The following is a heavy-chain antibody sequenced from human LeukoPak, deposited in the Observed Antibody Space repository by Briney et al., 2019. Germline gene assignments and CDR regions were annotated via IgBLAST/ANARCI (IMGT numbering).Heavy chain of an antibody. CDR3: ASWRWLHGAFDI. CDR1: GYTFTSYY. D-gene: IGHD5-12*01. Sequence: ASVKVSCKASGYTFTSYYMHWVRQAPGQGLEWMGIINPSGGSTSYAQKFQGRVTMTRDTSTSTVYMELSSLRSEDTAVYYCASWRWLHGAFDIWGQGTMVTVSS. J-gene: IGHJ3*02. V-gene: IGHV1-46*01. CDR2: INPSGGST.